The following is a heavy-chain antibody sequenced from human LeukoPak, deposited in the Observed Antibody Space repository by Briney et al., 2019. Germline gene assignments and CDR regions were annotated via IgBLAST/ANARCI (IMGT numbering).Heavy chain of an antibody. Sequence: GGSLRLSCAASGFTFNTYGMHWVRQAPGKGLEWVAVIWYDGSNKYYSDSVKGRFTISRDNSKNTLYLQMNSLRAEDTAVYYCVRISCTGDRCNPYSYYDMDVWGQGTTVIVSS. CDR2: IWYDGSNK. D-gene: IGHD2-8*02. V-gene: IGHV3-33*01. CDR1: GFTFNTYG. J-gene: IGHJ6*02. CDR3: VRISCTGDRCNPYSYYDMDV.